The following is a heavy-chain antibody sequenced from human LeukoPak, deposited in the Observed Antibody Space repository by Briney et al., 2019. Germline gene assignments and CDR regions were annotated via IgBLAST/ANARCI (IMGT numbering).Heavy chain of an antibody. CDR1: GGSISSHY. CDR2: IYYSGST. Sequence: PSETLSLTCTVSGGSISSHYWSWTRQPPGKGLEWIGYIYYSGSTNYNPSLKSRVTISVDTSKNQFSLKLSSVTAADTAVYYCARGRYDFWSGYPESKAYYMDVWGKGTTVTVSS. D-gene: IGHD3-3*01. V-gene: IGHV4-59*11. J-gene: IGHJ6*03. CDR3: ARGRYDFWSGYPESKAYYMDV.